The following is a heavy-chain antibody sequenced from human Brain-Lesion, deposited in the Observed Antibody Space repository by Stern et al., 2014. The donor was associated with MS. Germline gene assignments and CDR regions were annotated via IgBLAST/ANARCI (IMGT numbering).Heavy chain of an antibody. D-gene: IGHD2-2*01. V-gene: IGHV1-8*01. J-gene: IGHJ4*02. CDR1: GYTFSSYD. CDR3: ARAVRNQLLSEY. Sequence: QLVQSGAEVKKPGASVKVSCKASGYTFSSYDITWVRQASGHGLEWMVWMNPYSGNTGYASKFKGRVSMTMAPYRRTASIVSPSLTSDDTAVYFCARAVRNQLLSEYWGQGTLVTVSS. CDR2: MNPYSGNT.